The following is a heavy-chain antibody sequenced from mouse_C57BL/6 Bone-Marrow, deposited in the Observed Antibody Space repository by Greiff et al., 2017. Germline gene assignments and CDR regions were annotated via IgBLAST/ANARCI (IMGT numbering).Heavy chain of an antibody. V-gene: IGHV14-2*01. CDR2: IDPEDGET. J-gene: IGHJ2*01. CDR1: GFNIKDYY. CDR3: ARNYYGYDGDY. D-gene: IGHD2-2*01. Sequence: EVKLMESGAELVKPGASVKLSCTASGFNIKDYYMHWVKQRPEQGLEWIGRIDPEDGETKYAPKFQGKATIPADTSSNTAYMQLSSLTSEDTAVYYCARNYYGYDGDYWGQGTTLTVSS.